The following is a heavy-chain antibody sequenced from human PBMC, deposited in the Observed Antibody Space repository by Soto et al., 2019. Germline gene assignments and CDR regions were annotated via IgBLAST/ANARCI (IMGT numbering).Heavy chain of an antibody. Sequence: QVQLQESGPGLVKPSETLSLTCTVSGGSISSYYWSWIRQPPGKGLEWIGYIYYSGSTNYNPSLKSRVTISVDTSKNQFSLKLSSVTAADTAVYYCARQNLLGWFDPWGQGTLVTVSS. CDR2: IYYSGST. J-gene: IGHJ5*02. V-gene: IGHV4-59*08. CDR3: ARQNLLGWFDP. CDR1: GGSISSYY.